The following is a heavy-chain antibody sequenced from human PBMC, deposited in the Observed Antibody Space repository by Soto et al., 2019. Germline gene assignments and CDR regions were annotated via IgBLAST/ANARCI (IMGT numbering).Heavy chain of an antibody. CDR3: ARQGYYGSGSYYKFRWFDP. CDR2: IYYSGST. D-gene: IGHD3-10*01. Sequence: PSETLSLTCTVSGGSISSSSYYWGWIRQPPGKGLEWIGSIYYSGSTYYNPSLKSRVTIFVDTSKNQFSLKLSSVTAADTALYYCARQGYYGSGSYYKFRWFDPWGQGTLVTVSS. CDR1: GGSISSSSYY. J-gene: IGHJ5*02. V-gene: IGHV4-39*01.